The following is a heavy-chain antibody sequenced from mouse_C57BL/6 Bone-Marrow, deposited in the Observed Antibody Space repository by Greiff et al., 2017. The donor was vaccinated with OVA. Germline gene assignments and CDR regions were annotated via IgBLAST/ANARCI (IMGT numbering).Heavy chain of an antibody. CDR3: ARHFYYSNYGFDY. CDR2: ISSGGSYT. CDR1: GLTFSSYG. J-gene: IGHJ2*01. D-gene: IGHD2-5*01. V-gene: IGHV5-6*01. Sequence: EVKVVESGGDLVKPGGSLKLSCAASGLTFSSYGMSWVRQTPDKRLEWVATISSGGSYTYYPDSVKGRFTISRDNAKNTLYLQMSSLKSEDTAMYYCARHFYYSNYGFDYWGQGTTLTVSS.